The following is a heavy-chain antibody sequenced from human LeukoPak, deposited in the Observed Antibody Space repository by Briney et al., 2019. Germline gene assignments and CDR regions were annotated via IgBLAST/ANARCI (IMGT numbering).Heavy chain of an antibody. D-gene: IGHD6-19*01. J-gene: IGHJ4*02. V-gene: IGHV3-21*01. CDR2: ISSSKSYI. CDR1: GFTFRSHS. Sequence: GGSLRLSCAASGFTFRSHSMNWVRQAPGKGLGWVSSISSSKSYIYYAHSVRGQFTISRDNAKNSLYLQMNSLRAEDTAVYYGARARPRGWYFDYWGQGTLVTVSS. CDR3: ARARPRGWYFDY.